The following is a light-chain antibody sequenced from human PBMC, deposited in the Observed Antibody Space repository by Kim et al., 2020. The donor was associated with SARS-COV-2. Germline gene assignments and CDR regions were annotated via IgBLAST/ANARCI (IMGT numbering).Light chain of an antibody. J-gene: IGLJ1*01. CDR2: QDS. CDR1: TLGDKY. CDR3: QAWDSSTYV. V-gene: IGLV3-1*01. Sequence: VSPGKTAIITCSGDTLGDKYACWYQQKPGQSPVLVIYQDSKRPSGIPERFSGSNSGNTATLTISGTQAMDEADYYCQAWDSSTYVFGTGTKVTVL.